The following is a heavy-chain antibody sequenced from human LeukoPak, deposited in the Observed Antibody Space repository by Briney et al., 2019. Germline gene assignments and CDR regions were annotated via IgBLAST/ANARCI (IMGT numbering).Heavy chain of an antibody. CDR1: GFIFSTYW. D-gene: IGHD3-10*01. Sequence: GGSLRLSCAAPGFIFSTYWMHWVRQAPGKGLVWVSRISSDGSSTSYADSVKGRFTISRDNATNTLYLQMNTLRAEAPAAYYCARGGFTMVRVPTGWLDPWGQGTLVTVSS. CDR3: ARGGFTMVRVPTGWLDP. J-gene: IGHJ5*02. V-gene: IGHV3-74*01. CDR2: ISSDGSST.